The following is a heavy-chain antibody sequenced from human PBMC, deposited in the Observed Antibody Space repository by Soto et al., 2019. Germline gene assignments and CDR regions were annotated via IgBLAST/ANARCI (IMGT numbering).Heavy chain of an antibody. D-gene: IGHD3-10*01. J-gene: IGHJ1*01. Sequence: EVQLVESGGGLVQPGGSLKLSCAASGFTFSGSAVHWVRQASGKGLEWVGRIRSKANSYATAYAASVKGRFTISRDDSKNTAYLQMNSLKTEDTAVYYCGCFGSGSGNEYFQHWGQGTLVTVSS. V-gene: IGHV3-73*02. CDR3: GCFGSGSGNEYFQH. CDR1: GFTFSGSA. CDR2: IRSKANSYAT.